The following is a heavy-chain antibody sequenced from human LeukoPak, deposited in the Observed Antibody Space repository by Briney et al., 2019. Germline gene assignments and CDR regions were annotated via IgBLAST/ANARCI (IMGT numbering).Heavy chain of an antibody. V-gene: IGHV3-48*01. Sequence: QSGEPLRLSCAASGFTFTSYTMNWVRQAPGKGLEGVSHIGTGTSTVGYADSIKGRYTIPRDNAKNSGDLQMSSLRVDDSAVYYCVRDKDWGLDSWGQGALVTVSS. J-gene: IGHJ5*02. CDR1: GFTFTSYT. D-gene: IGHD7-27*01. CDR3: VRDKDWGLDS. CDR2: IGTGTSTV.